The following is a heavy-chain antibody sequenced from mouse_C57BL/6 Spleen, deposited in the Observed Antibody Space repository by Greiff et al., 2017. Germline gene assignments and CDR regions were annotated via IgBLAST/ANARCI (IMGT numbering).Heavy chain of an antibody. CDR1: GYTFTSHW. CDR2: IDPNSGGT. D-gene: IGHD1-1*01. CDR3: ARGVITTVVVPFDY. V-gene: IGHV1-72*01. J-gene: IGHJ2*01. Sequence: QVQLQQPGAEPVKPGASVKLSCKASGYTFTSHWMHWVKQRPGRGLEWIGRIDPNSGGTKYNEKFKSKATLTVDKPSSTAYMQLSSLTSEDSAVYYCARGVITTVVVPFDYWGQGTTLTVSS.